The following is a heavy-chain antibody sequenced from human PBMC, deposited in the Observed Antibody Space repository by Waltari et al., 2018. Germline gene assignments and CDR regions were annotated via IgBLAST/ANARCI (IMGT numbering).Heavy chain of an antibody. V-gene: IGHV1-3*01. CDR3: ARVEVAAGLDI. CDR1: GYTFTSYA. J-gene: IGHJ3*02. CDR2: INAGNGNT. D-gene: IGHD2-15*01. Sequence: QVQLVQSGAEVKKPGASVKVSCKASGYTFTSYAMHWVRQAPGQRLEWMGWINAGNGNTKYARKFQGRVTITSDTSASTAYRELRCLRSEDTAVYYCARVEVAAGLDIWGQGTMVTVSS.